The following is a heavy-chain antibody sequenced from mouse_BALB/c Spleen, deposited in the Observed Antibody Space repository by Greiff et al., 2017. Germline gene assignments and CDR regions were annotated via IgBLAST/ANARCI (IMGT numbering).Heavy chain of an antibody. CDR1: GFSLTSYG. Sequence: QVQLKESGPGLVAPSQSLSITCTVSGFSLTSYGVHWVRQPPGKGLEWLGVIWAGGSTNYNSALMSRLSISKDNSKSQVFLKMNSLQTDDTAMYYCAREGYYGNPYAMDYWGQGTSVTVSS. J-gene: IGHJ4*01. CDR2: IWAGGST. D-gene: IGHD2-1*01. V-gene: IGHV2-9*02. CDR3: AREGYYGNPYAMDY.